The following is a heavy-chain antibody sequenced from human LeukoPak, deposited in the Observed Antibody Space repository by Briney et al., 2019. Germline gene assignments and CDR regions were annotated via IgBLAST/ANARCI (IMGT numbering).Heavy chain of an antibody. V-gene: IGHV4-39*02. CDR1: GGSISSSSYY. Sequence: SETLSLTCTVSGGSISSSSYYWGWIRQPPGKGLEWIGSIYYSGSTYYNPSLKSRVTISVDTSKNPFSLKLSSVTAADTAVYYCAREPMVRGVPGWFDPWGQGTLVTVSS. CDR2: IYYSGST. D-gene: IGHD3-10*01. J-gene: IGHJ5*02. CDR3: AREPMVRGVPGWFDP.